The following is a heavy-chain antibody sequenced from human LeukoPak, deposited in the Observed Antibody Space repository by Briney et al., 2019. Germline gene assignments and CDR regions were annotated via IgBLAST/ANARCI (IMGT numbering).Heavy chain of an antibody. Sequence: TGGSLRLSWAASGFTFSSSWMDWVRQPPGNGLVWVSRINSDGSSTIYADSVKGRITISRDNARNTLYVQMNSLRAEDTAVYYCARGREGNFDYWGQGTLVTVSS. J-gene: IGHJ4*02. CDR2: INSDGSST. D-gene: IGHD3-10*01. CDR1: GFTFSSSW. CDR3: ARGREGNFDY. V-gene: IGHV3-74*01.